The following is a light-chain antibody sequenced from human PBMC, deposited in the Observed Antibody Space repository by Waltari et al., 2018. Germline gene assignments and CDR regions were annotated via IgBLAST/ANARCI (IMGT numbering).Light chain of an antibody. J-gene: IGKJ1*01. CDR1: ESPVSSDGNTY. V-gene: IGKV2-30*01. Sequence: DVAMTQSPLSLPVILGQPASISCRTSESPVSSDGNTYLNWFQQRPGQSPRRLIYKVSNRDSGVPDRFSGSGSGTDFTLRISRVEAEDVGVYYCMQGIHRPWTFGQGTKVEIK. CDR3: MQGIHRPWT. CDR2: KVS.